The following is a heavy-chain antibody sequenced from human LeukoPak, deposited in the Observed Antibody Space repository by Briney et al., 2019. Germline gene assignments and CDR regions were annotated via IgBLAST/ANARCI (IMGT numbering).Heavy chain of an antibody. CDR1: GYSISSGYY. CDR2: IYHSGST. CDR3: ARDYSSGYFNWFDP. D-gene: IGHD3-22*01. Sequence: SETLSLTCTVSGYSISSGYYWGWIRQPPGKGLEWIGSIYHSGSTYYNPSLKSRVTISVDTSKNQFSLKLSSVTAADTAVYYCARDYSSGYFNWFDPWGQGNLVTVSS. V-gene: IGHV4-38-2*02. J-gene: IGHJ5*02.